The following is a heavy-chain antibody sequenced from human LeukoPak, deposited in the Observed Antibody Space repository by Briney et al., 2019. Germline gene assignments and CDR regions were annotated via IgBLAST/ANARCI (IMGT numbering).Heavy chain of an antibody. CDR1: GFTLSTYA. CDR2: ISASGDFT. Sequence: GGSLRLSCAASGFTLSTYAMTWVRQAPGKGLEWVSTISASGDFTIYADSVKGRFTISRDNSQNTLYLQMNSLRAEDTAVYYCATARPNTAYFLWWGQGTLVTVSS. CDR3: ATARPNTAYFLW. V-gene: IGHV3-23*01. D-gene: IGHD3-9*01. J-gene: IGHJ4*02.